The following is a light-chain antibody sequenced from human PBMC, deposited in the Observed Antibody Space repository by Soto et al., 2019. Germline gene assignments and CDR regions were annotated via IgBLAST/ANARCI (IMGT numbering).Light chain of an antibody. CDR2: GAS. CDR1: QSVSSSY. V-gene: IGKV3-20*01. J-gene: IGKJ1*01. Sequence: EIVLTQSPGTLSLSPGERATLYCRASQSVSSSYLAWYQQKPGQAPRLLIYGASSRATGIPDRFSGSASGTDFTLTISRLEPEDFAVYYCQQYGSSPWTFGQGTKVEIK. CDR3: QQYGSSPWT.